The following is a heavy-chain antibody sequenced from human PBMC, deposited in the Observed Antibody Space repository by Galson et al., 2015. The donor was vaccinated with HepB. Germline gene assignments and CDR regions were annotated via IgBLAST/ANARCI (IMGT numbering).Heavy chain of an antibody. Sequence: SVKVSCKASGYTFTSYGISWVRQAPGQGLEWMGWISAYNGNTNYAQKLQGRVTMTTDTSTSTAYMELRSLRSDDTAVYYCARNRRESYYDSSGYYATPLFGYPTHAFDIWGQGTMVTVSS. CDR1: GYTFTSYG. CDR2: ISAYNGNT. D-gene: IGHD3-22*01. J-gene: IGHJ3*02. V-gene: IGHV1-18*04. CDR3: ARNRRESYYDSSGYYATPLFGYPTHAFDI.